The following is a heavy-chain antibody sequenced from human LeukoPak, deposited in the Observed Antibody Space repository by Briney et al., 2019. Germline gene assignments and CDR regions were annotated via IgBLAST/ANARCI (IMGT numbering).Heavy chain of an antibody. D-gene: IGHD3-22*01. V-gene: IGHV4-34*01. CDR3: AREASYYDSSGYPY. J-gene: IGHJ4*02. CDR1: GGSFSGYY. Sequence: PSETLSLTCAVYGGSFSGYYWSWIRQPPGKGLEWIGEINHSGSTNYNPSLKSRVTISVDKSKNQFSLKLSSVTAADTAVYYCAREASYYDSSGYPYWGQGTLVTVSS. CDR2: INHSGST.